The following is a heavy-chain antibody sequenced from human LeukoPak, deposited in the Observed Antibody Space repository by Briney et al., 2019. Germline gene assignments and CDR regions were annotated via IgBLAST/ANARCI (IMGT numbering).Heavy chain of an antibody. Sequence: GGSLRLSCAASGFTFSSYGMHWVRQAPGKGLGWVAFVRFDGSNKYYSDSVNGRCPITRDNSTNTLYLQMNSLRAEDTAVYYCAKDLGYNWNPQPPDYCGQGTLVTVSP. J-gene: IGHJ4*02. CDR2: VRFDGSNK. D-gene: IGHD1-20*01. V-gene: IGHV3-30*02. CDR3: AKDLGYNWNPQPPDY. CDR1: GFTFSSYG.